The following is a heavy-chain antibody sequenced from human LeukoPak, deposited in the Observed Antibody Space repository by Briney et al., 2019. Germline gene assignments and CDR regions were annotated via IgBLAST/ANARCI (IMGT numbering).Heavy chain of an antibody. D-gene: IGHD1-26*01. CDR2: ISGSGGST. V-gene: IGHV3-23*01. CDR3: AKGGVRGATTIGHFDY. Sequence: GGSLRHSCAASGFTFSSYAMSWVRQAPGKGLEWVSAISGSGGSTYYADSVKGRFTISRDNSKNTLYLQMNSLRAEDTAVYYCAKGGVRGATTIGHFDYWGQGTLVTVSS. J-gene: IGHJ4*02. CDR1: GFTFSSYA.